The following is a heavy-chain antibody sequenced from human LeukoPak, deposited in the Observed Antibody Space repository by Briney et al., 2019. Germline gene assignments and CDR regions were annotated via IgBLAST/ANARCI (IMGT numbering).Heavy chain of an antibody. Sequence: GGSLRLSCAASGFTFSSYGMHWVRQAPGEGLEWVAVIWYDGSNKYYADSVKGRFTISRDNSKNTLYLQMNSLRAEDTAVYYCARDSGYSSGWYANYFDYWGQGTLVTVSS. CDR1: GFTFSSYG. J-gene: IGHJ4*02. CDR2: IWYDGSNK. D-gene: IGHD6-19*01. CDR3: ARDSGYSSGWYANYFDY. V-gene: IGHV3-33*01.